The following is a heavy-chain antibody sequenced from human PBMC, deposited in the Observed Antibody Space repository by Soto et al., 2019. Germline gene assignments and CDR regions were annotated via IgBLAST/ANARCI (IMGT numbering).Heavy chain of an antibody. V-gene: IGHV4-30-2*01. J-gene: IGHJ5*02. CDR3: ARDLLEGDWFDP. CDR1: GGSISSGGYS. CDR2: IYHSGST. D-gene: IGHD2-15*01. Sequence: QLQLQESGSGLARPSQTLSITCAVSGGSISSGGYSWDWIRQPPRKGLEWIGYIYHSGSTLYNPSLKSRVTISVYKSNNQFSLKLSSVTAADTAVSYYARDLLEGDWFDPWGHRFQVTVS.